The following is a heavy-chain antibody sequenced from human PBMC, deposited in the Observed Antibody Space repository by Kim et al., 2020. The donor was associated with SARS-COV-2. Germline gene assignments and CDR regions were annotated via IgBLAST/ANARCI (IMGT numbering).Heavy chain of an antibody. Sequence: SETLSLTCTVSGGSISSYYWSWIRQPPGKGLEWIGYIYYSGSTNYNPSLKSRVTISVDTSKNQFSLKLSSVTAADTAVYYCASKYSSSSLWYYYGMDVWGQGTTLTVSS. J-gene: IGHJ6*02. CDR3: ASKYSSSSLWYYYGMDV. D-gene: IGHD6-6*01. CDR2: IYYSGST. V-gene: IGHV4-59*01. CDR1: GGSISSYY.